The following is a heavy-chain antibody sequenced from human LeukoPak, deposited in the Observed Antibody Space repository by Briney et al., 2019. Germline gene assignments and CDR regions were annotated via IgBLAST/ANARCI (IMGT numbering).Heavy chain of an antibody. CDR2: VFHSGTT. V-gene: IGHV4-34*12. J-gene: IGHJ4*02. CDR1: GGSFSDYY. Sequence: SETLSLTCAVYGGSFSDYYWTWIRQTPGKGLEWIGEVFHSGTTNYNPSPKSRVSISVDTSKNQFSLKLSSVTAADTSLYYCARARRGSSIRGPLDYWGQGALVTVSS. D-gene: IGHD6-6*01. CDR3: ARARRGSSIRGPLDY.